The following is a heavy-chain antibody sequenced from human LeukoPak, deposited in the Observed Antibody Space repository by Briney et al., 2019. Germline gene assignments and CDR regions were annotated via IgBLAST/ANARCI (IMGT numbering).Heavy chain of an antibody. V-gene: IGHV4-38-2*01. D-gene: IGHD6-6*01. CDR3: ARSAVRNYYFDY. J-gene: IGHJ4*02. CDR2: IYHSGST. CDR1: GYSISSGNY. Sequence: PSETLSLTCAVSGYSISSGNYWCWIRQPPGKGLEWIGSIYHSGSTYYNPSLKSRVTISVDTSKNQFSLKLSSVTAADTAVYYCARSAVRNYYFDYWGQGTLVTVSS.